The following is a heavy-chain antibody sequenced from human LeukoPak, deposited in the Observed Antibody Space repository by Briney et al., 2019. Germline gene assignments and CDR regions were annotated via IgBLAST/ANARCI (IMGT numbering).Heavy chain of an antibody. D-gene: IGHD6-6*01. CDR1: GGSISSYY. Sequence: SETLSLTCTVSGGSISSYYWSWIRQPPGKGLEGIGYIYYSGSTNYNPTLKSRVTISVDTSKHQFSLKLSSVTAADTAVYYCARDRYSSSSGGWFDPWGQGTLVTVSS. CDR2: IYYSGST. CDR3: ARDRYSSSSGGWFDP. J-gene: IGHJ5*02. V-gene: IGHV4-59*01.